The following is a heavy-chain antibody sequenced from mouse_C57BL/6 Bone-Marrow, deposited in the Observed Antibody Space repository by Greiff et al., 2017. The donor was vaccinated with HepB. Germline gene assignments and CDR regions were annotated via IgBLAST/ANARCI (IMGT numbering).Heavy chain of an antibody. CDR1: GYTFTSYW. D-gene: IGHD3-2*02. CDR2: IYPGSGST. Sequence: VQLQQPGAELVKPGASVKMSCKASGYTFTSYWITWVKQRPGQGLEWIGDIYPGSGSTNYNEKFKSKATLTVDTSSSTAYMQLSSLTSEDSAVYYCARSPRSGYVAGDYWGQGTSVTVSS. CDR3: ARSPRSGYVAGDY. J-gene: IGHJ4*01. V-gene: IGHV1-55*01.